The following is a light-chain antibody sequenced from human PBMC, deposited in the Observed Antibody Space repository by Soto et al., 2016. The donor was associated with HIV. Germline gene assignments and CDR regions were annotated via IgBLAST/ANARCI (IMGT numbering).Light chain of an antibody. Sequence: YVLTQPPLQCQWPHGKTARITCGGNETLELKVVRWYQQKPGQAPVMAVYDGSDRPSGIPERFSGSNSGNTATLTITRVEAGDEGDYYCQVWDSSSDHVVFGGGTTLTVL. CDR1: ETLELKV. V-gene: IGLV3-21*03. CDR2: DGS. J-gene: IGLJ3*02. CDR3: QVWDSSSDHVV.